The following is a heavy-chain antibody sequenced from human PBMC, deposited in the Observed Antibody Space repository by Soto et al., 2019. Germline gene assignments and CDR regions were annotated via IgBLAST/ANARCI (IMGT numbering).Heavy chain of an antibody. J-gene: IGHJ6*02. D-gene: IGHD1-26*01. CDR2: IFSNDEE. V-gene: IGHV2-26*01. CDR1: GFSLSNAKMG. Sequence: QVTLKESGPVLVKPTETLTLTCAVSGFSLSNAKMGVSWIRQPPGKALERLAHIFSNDEESYSTSLKSRLTXSXDXHKGQVVPTMTDMDPVHTATYYCARKGDTYYDAMDVWGHGITVTVSS. CDR3: ARKGDTYYDAMDV.